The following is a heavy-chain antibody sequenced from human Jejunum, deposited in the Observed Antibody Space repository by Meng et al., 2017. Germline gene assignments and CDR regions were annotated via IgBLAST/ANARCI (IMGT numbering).Heavy chain of an antibody. J-gene: IGHJ4*02. CDR1: GLSLSTSGMR. D-gene: IGHD3-22*01. CDR3: ARIRYDSSDYYYFDY. CDR2: IDWDDDK. Sequence: SGPTLVKPTQTVTLTCTVSGLSLSTSGMRVSWIRQPPGKALDWLARIDWDDDKFYSTSLRTRLTISKDTSKNQVVLTMTNMDPADTATYYCARIRYDSSDYYYFDYWGQGTLVTVSS. V-gene: IGHV2-70*04.